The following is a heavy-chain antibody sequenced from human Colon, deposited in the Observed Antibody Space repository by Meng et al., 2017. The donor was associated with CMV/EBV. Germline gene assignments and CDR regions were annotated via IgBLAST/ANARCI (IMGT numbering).Heavy chain of an antibody. D-gene: IGHD2-15*01. Sequence: GGSLRLSCAASGFNFVNHRMNWVRQAPGKGLEWVANIKQDGSEKYYVDSVKGRFTISRDNAKNSLYLQMNSLRAEDTAIYYCARDGVVVLGATRDWGQGTLVTVSS. CDR3: ARDGVVVLGATRD. V-gene: IGHV3-7*03. J-gene: IGHJ4*02. CDR2: IKQDGSEK. CDR1: GFNFVNHR.